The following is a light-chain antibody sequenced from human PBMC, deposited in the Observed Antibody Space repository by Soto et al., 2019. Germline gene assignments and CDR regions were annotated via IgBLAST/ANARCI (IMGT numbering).Light chain of an antibody. CDR3: LQSSSHSCT. J-gene: IGKJ1*01. Sequence: DIQMTQSPSSLSPSVGDRVTITCRASRSISDWLAWYQQKPGKAPELLIFDASNLKSGVSSRFSGSGSGTEFTLTISRLQHDDVATYYCLQSSSHSCTLGQGTKVDIK. V-gene: IGKV1-5*01. CDR1: RSISDW. CDR2: DAS.